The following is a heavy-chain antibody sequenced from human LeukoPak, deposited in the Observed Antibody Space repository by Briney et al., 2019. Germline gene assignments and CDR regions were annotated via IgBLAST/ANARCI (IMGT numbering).Heavy chain of an antibody. V-gene: IGHV1-2*06. CDR1: GYTFTGYY. CDR3: AREQQLAPFDY. J-gene: IGHJ4*02. Sequence: ASVKVSYSASGYTFTGYYMHWVRQAPGQGLEWMGRINPKSGGTNYAQKFHGRVTMTRDTSICAAYMELSRLRSDDTAVYYCAREQQLAPFDYWGQGTLVTVSS. CDR2: INPKSGGT. D-gene: IGHD6-13*01.